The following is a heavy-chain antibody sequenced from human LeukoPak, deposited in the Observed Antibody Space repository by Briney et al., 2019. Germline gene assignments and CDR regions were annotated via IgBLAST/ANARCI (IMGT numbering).Heavy chain of an antibody. J-gene: IGHJ4*02. CDR3: ARGWDRGSYYGLDIDF. CDR2: ISYDGSQK. Sequence: GGSLRLSCAASSFTFSTYAIHWVRQAPGKGLEWVAYISYDGSQKYIADSVKGRFTISRDNSNNTLYLQMDSLRTDDTALYYCARGWDRGSYYGLDIDFWGQGTLVTVSS. V-gene: IGHV3-30-3*01. D-gene: IGHD1-26*01. CDR1: SFTFSTYA.